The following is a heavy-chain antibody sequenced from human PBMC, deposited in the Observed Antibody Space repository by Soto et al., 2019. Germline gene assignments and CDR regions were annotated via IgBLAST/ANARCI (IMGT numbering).Heavy chain of an antibody. CDR2: IWYDGSNK. Sequence: TGGSLRLSCAASGFTFSSYGMHWARQGPGKGLEWVAVIWYDGSNKVYADSVKGRFTISKDNSKNTLYLQMSSLKASDTAMYYCARHGTLPPLTPISIVATTGGAFDIWGQGTMVTVSS. V-gene: IGHV3-33*01. D-gene: IGHD5-12*01. CDR1: GFTFSSYG. J-gene: IGHJ3*02. CDR3: ARHGTLPPLTPISIVATTGGAFDI.